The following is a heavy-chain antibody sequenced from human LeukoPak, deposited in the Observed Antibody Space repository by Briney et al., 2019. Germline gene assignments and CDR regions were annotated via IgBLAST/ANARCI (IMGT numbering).Heavy chain of an antibody. V-gene: IGHV5-51*01. CDR2: IYPGDSDT. CDR3: ARLRGYCSSGSCFRPDFDR. J-gene: IGHJ4*02. Sequence: PGESLKISCTGSGYSFTSYWIGWVRQMPRKGLEWMGIIYPGDSDTRYSPSFQGQATVSVDQSINTAYLQWSSLKASDTAMYYCARLRGYCSSGSCFRPDFDRWGQGTLVTVSS. CDR1: GYSFTSYW. D-gene: IGHD2-15*01.